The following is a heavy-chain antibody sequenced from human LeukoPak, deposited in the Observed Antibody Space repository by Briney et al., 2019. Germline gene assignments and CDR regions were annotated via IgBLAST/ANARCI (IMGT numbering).Heavy chain of an antibody. J-gene: IGHJ4*02. Sequence: GGSLRLSCAASGFTFSSYSMNWVRLAPGKGLEWVSFISGSSSYIYYADSVKGRFTISRDNAKNSLYLQMNSLRAEDTVVYYCARGVAVAGRRFDYWGQGTLVTVSS. CDR3: ARGVAVAGRRFDY. CDR1: GFTFSSYS. V-gene: IGHV3-21*01. D-gene: IGHD6-19*01. CDR2: ISGSSSYI.